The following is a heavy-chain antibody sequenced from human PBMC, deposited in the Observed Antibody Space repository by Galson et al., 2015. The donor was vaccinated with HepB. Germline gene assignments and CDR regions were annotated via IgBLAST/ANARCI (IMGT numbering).Heavy chain of an antibody. Sequence: SLRLSCAASGFTFSSYAMHWVRQAPGKGLEYVSAISSNGGSTYYADSVKGRFTISRDNSKNTLYLQMSSLRAEDTAVYYCVEDRYCSGGSCYSLDYWGQGTLVTVSS. CDR2: ISSNGGST. V-gene: IGHV3-64D*06. D-gene: IGHD2-15*01. CDR3: VEDRYCSGGSCYSLDY. CDR1: GFTFSSYA. J-gene: IGHJ4*02.